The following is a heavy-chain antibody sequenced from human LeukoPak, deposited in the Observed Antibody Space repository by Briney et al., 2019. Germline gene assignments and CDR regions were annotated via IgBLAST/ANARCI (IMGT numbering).Heavy chain of an antibody. Sequence: PGGSLRLSCAASGFTFSDYYMSWIRQAPGKGLERVSYISSSGSTIYYADSVKGRFTISRDNAKNSLYPQMNSLRAEDTAVYYCARDLAATGDFDYWGQGTLVTVSS. J-gene: IGHJ4*02. CDR3: ARDLAATGDFDY. V-gene: IGHV3-11*04. D-gene: IGHD7-27*01. CDR1: GFTFSDYY. CDR2: ISSSGSTI.